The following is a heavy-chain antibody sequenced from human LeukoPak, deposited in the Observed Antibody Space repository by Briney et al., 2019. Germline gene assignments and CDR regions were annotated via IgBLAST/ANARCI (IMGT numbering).Heavy chain of an antibody. D-gene: IGHD3-9*01. V-gene: IGHV3-23*01. CDR2: ISGSGGST. J-gene: IGHJ4*02. CDR3: AKDGPPAGILTGYAGGDFDY. CDR1: GFTFSSYG. Sequence: GGSLRLSCAASGFTFSSYGMSWVRQAPGKGLEWVSAISGSGGSTYYADSVKGRFTISRDNSKNTLYLQMNSLRAEDTAVYYCAKDGPPAGILTGYAGGDFDYWGQGTLVTVSS.